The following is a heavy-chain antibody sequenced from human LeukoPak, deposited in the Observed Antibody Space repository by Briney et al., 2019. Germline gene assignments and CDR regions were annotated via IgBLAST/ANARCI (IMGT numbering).Heavy chain of an antibody. D-gene: IGHD6-13*01. CDR1: GASISPYY. J-gene: IGHJ4*02. CDR2: IYRST. Sequence: SETLSLTCTVSGASISPYYWTWIRQPAGKGLEWIGHIYRSTNYNPSLKSRVTMSLDTSKNQFSLKLSSVTAADTAVYYCASQQLHDAGDYWGQGTLVTVSS. CDR3: ASQQLHDAGDY. V-gene: IGHV4-4*07.